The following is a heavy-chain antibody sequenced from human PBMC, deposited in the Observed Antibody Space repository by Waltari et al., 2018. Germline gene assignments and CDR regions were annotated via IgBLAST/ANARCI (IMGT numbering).Heavy chain of an antibody. CDR1: GYSFTSYW. D-gene: IGHD5-12*01. CDR3: ARHGPGLRPSDYYYYGMDV. CDR2: IYPGDSDT. V-gene: IGHV5-51*01. J-gene: IGHJ6*02. Sequence: EVQLVQSGAEVKKPGESLKISCKGSGYSFTSYWIGWVRQMPGKGLEWMGIIYPGDSDTRDSPSFQGQVTISADKSISTAYLQWSSLKASDTAMYYCARHGPGLRPSDYYYYGMDVWGQGTTVTVSS.